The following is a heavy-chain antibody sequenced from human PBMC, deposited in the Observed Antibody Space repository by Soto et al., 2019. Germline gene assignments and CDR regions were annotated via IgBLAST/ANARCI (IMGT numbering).Heavy chain of an antibody. CDR3: ARDLSWGSNWYYYMDV. CDR1: GFAFNNAW. CDR2: ISSSSSVI. V-gene: IGHV3-48*01. J-gene: IGHJ6*03. Sequence: HPGGSLRLSCAASGFAFNNAWMTWVRQAPGKGLEWVSYISSSSSVIDYAESVKGRFTVSRDNARNSLYLQMNSLRAEDTAVYYCARDLSWGSNWYYYMDVWGKGTTVT. D-gene: IGHD7-27*01.